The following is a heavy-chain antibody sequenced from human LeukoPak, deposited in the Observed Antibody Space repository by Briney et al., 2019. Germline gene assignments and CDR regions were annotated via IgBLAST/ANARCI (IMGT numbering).Heavy chain of an antibody. V-gene: IGHV3-64*01. Sequence: GGSLRLSCAASGFTFSSYAMHWVRQAPGKGLEYVSAISSNGGSTYYANSVKGRFTISRDNSKNTLYLQMGSLRAEDMAVYYCARAHHCDYWGQGTLVTVSS. CDR1: GFTFSSYA. CDR3: ARAHHCDY. D-gene: IGHD2-21*01. CDR2: ISSNGGST. J-gene: IGHJ4*02.